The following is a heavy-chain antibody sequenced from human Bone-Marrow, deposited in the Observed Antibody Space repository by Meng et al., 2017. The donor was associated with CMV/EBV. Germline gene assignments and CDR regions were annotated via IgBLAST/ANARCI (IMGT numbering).Heavy chain of an antibody. CDR3: AKDMGYSHGYGAFDI. CDR1: GFTFDDYA. D-gene: IGHD5-18*01. J-gene: IGHJ3*02. CDR2: ISWNSGSI. Sequence: SLKISCAASGFTFDDYAMHWVRQAPGKGLEWVSGISWNSGSIDYADSVKGRFTISRDNAKKTLYLRMNSLRVEDMALYYCAKDMGYSHGYGAFDIWGQGTMVTVSS. V-gene: IGHV3-9*03.